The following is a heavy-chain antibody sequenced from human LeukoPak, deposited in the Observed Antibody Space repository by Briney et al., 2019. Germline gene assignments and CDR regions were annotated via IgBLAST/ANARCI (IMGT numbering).Heavy chain of an antibody. V-gene: IGHV3-49*05. CDR2: IRSKAYGGTT. CDR1: GFTFSDYA. CDR3: TRVPYDFWSGYYSCDY. J-gene: IGHJ4*02. D-gene: IGHD3-3*01. Sequence: KPGRSLRLSCIASGFTFSDYAMSWFRKAPGNGSERVGFIRSKAYGGTTEYAASVKGRSTISRNDSKSVAYLQMNSLKAEDTAVYYCTRVPYDFWSGYYSCDYWGQGTLVTVSS.